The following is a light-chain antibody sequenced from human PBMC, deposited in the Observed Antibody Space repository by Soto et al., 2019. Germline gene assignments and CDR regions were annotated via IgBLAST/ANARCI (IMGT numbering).Light chain of an antibody. CDR1: QSVSSN. J-gene: IGKJ1*01. CDR3: QQYNKWPRT. V-gene: IGKV3-15*01. Sequence: EIVMTQSPATLSVSPWERATLSCRASQSVSSNLAWYQQKPGQAPRLLIYGASTRATGIPARFSGSGSGTEFTLTMSSLQSEDFAVYYCQQYNKWPRTFGQGTKV. CDR2: GAS.